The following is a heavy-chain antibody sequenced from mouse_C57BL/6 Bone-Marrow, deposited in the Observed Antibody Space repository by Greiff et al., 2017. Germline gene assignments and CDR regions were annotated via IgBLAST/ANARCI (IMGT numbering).Heavy chain of an antibody. CDR2: ISTGSSTI. J-gene: IGHJ2*01. CDR1: GFTFSDYG. Sequence: EVQLVESGGGSVKPGGSLKLSCAASGFTFSDYGMHWVRQAPEKGLEWVAYISTGSSTIYYADTVKGRFTISRDNAKNTLFLQMTGLRSETTAMSYCARRPNYYGSSLDYWGQGTTLTVSS. D-gene: IGHD1-1*01. V-gene: IGHV5-17*01. CDR3: ARRPNYYGSSLDY.